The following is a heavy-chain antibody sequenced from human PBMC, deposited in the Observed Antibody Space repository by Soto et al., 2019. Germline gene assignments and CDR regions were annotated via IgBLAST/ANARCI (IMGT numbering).Heavy chain of an antibody. CDR1: GFTVSSNY. J-gene: IGHJ6*02. CDR3: ARDPPATRHGMDV. V-gene: IGHV3-53*01. Sequence: GSLRLSCAASGFTVSSNYKSWVRQAPGKGLEWVSVIYSGGSTYYADSVRGRFTISRDNSKNTLYLQMKSLRAEDTAVYYCARDPPATRHGMDVWGQGTTVTVSS. CDR2: IYSGGST.